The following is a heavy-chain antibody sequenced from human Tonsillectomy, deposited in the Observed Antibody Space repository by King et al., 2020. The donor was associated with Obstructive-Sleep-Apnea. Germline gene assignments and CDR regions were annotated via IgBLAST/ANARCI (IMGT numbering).Heavy chain of an antibody. J-gene: IGHJ4*02. D-gene: IGHD7-27*01. CDR2: IKQDGREK. CDR1: GFTFSSYW. Sequence: VQLVESGGGLVQPGGSLRLSCAASGFTFSSYWMSWVRQAPGKGLEWVANIKQDGREKYYVDSFKGRFTISRDNAKNSLYLQMNSLRAEDTAVYYCARDWYWGSFDYWGQGTLVTVSS. CDR3: ARDWYWGSFDY. V-gene: IGHV3-7*01.